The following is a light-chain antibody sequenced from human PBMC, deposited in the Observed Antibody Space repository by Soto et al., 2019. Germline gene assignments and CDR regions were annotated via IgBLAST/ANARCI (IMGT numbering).Light chain of an antibody. J-gene: IGKJ1*01. CDR2: KAA. CDR3: KQYGSSGK. CDR1: DNIVHW. Sequence: DIQMTHSPSTLSASVLYIVAITFCSSDNIVHWVAWYQQKPGKAPKLLIYKAANLADEVPSRFAGSGSGKDFTLTITRLQPDDFATYYCKQYGSSGKFGQGTKVDIK. V-gene: IGKV1-5*03.